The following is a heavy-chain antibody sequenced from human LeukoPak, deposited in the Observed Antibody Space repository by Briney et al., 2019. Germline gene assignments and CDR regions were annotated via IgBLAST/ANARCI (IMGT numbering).Heavy chain of an antibody. CDR2: ISWNSGTI. D-gene: IGHD2-8*01. V-gene: IGHV3-9*01. Sequence: GGSLRLSCAASGFTFDGYAIHWVRQAPGKGLEWVSGISWNSGTIDYADSVKGRFTISRDNAKNSLYLQMNSLRAEDTALYYCAKDMGGSYSRTYYVMDVWGQGTTVTVSS. CDR3: AKDMGGSYSRTYYVMDV. J-gene: IGHJ6*02. CDR1: GFTFDGYA.